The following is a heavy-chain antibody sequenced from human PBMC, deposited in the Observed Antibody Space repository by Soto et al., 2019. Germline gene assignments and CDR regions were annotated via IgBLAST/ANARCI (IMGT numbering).Heavy chain of an antibody. V-gene: IGHV3-21*01. CDR3: ANIALGYCSGGSCYPHYDYYGLDV. J-gene: IGHJ6*02. CDR2: ISSSSSYI. Sequence: PGGSLRLSCAASGFTFSSYSMNWVRQAPGKGLEWVSSISSSSSYIYYADSVKGRFTISRDNAKNSLYLQMNSLRADDTAVYYCANIALGYCSGGSCYPHYDYYGLDVWGQGTTVTGSS. D-gene: IGHD2-15*01. CDR1: GFTFSSYS.